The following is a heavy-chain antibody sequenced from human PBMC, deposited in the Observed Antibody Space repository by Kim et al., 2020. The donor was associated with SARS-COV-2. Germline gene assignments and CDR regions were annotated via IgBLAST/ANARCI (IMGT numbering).Heavy chain of an antibody. CDR1: GFTFSSYG. CDR3: AKGIGDYYYYGMDV. CDR2: ISYDGSNK. Sequence: GGSLILSCAASGFTFSSYGMHWVRQAPGKGLEWVAVISYDGSNKYYADSVKGRFTISRDNSKNTLYLQMNSLRAEDTAVYYCAKGIGDYYYYGMDVWGQGTTVTVSS. J-gene: IGHJ6*02. D-gene: IGHD4-17*01. V-gene: IGHV3-30*18.